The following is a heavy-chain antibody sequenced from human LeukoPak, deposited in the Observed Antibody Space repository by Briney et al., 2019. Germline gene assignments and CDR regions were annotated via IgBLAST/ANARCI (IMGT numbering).Heavy chain of an antibody. J-gene: IGHJ4*02. CDR2: IYYSGST. D-gene: IGHD3-3*01. Sequence: SQTLSLTCTVSGGSISSGGYYWSWIRQHPGKGLEWIGYIYYSGSTYYNPSLKSRVTISVDTSKNQFSLKLSSVTAADTAVYYCARDLVDFWSGYSYYFDYWGQGTLVTVSS. V-gene: IGHV4-31*03. CDR1: GGSISSGGYY. CDR3: ARDLVDFWSGYSYYFDY.